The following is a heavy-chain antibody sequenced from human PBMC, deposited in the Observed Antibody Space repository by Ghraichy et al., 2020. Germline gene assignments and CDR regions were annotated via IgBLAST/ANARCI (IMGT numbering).Heavy chain of an antibody. D-gene: IGHD3-3*02. J-gene: IGHJ6*02. V-gene: IGHV3-30-3*01. CDR1: GFTFSSFV. CDR2: ISYDGSNK. Sequence: GGSLRLSCAASGFTFSSFVMHWVRQAPGNGLEWVALISYDGSNKHYADSVKGRFTSSRDNSKNTLYLQMNSLRTEDTAVYYCAGERLSTYFYYGMDVWGQGTTVTVSS. CDR3: AGERLSTYFYYGMDV.